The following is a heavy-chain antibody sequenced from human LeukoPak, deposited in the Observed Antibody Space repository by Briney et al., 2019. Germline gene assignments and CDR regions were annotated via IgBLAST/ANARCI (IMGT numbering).Heavy chain of an antibody. Sequence: SETLSLTCAVYGGSFSGYYWSWIRQPPGKGLEWIGEINHSGSTNYNPSLKSRVTISVDTSKNQFSLKLSSVTAADTAAYYCARGTAVDYYYYYGMDVWGQGTTVTVSS. CDR1: GGSFSGYY. CDR3: ARGTAVDYYYYYGMDV. V-gene: IGHV4-34*01. D-gene: IGHD6-19*01. CDR2: INHSGST. J-gene: IGHJ6*02.